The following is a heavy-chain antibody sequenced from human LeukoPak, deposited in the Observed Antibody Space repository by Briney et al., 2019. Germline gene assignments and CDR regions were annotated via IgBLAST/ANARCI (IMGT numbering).Heavy chain of an antibody. Sequence: GGSLRLSCVASGFTFSSDFMHWIRQAPGEGLMWVSQISGDETYTNYADSVKGRFTISRDNAKNTLYLQMNSLRAEDTAIYYCVRKDNAFNIWGQGTLVTVSS. CDR2: ISGDETYT. J-gene: IGHJ3*02. CDR3: VRKDNAFNI. V-gene: IGHV3-74*01. CDR1: GFTFSSDF.